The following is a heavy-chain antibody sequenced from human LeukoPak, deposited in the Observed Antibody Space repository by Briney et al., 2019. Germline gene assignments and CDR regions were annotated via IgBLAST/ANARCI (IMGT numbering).Heavy chain of an antibody. CDR2: IRYDGSNK. Sequence: GGSLRLSCAASGFTFSSYAMHWVRQAPGKGLEWVTFIRYDGSNKYYADSVKGRFTISRDNSKNTLYLQMNSLRAEDTAVYYCARELTNRYCSGGSCRSGAFDIWGQGTMVTVSS. V-gene: IGHV3-30*02. CDR1: GFTFSSYA. CDR3: ARELTNRYCSGGSCRSGAFDI. D-gene: IGHD2-15*01. J-gene: IGHJ3*02.